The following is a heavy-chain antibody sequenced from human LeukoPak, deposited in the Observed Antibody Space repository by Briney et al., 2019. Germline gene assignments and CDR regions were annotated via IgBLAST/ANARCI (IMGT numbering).Heavy chain of an antibody. J-gene: IGHJ5*02. CDR2: IYWDDDK. CDR1: GFSLSTSRVG. D-gene: IGHD3-16*01. V-gene: IGHV2-5*02. CDR3: AHRQIQGIMFGGGGFDP. Sequence: SGPTLVNPTQTLTLTCTFSGFSLSTSRVGVVWIRQPPGKALEWLALIYWDDDKRYSPSLKSRLTITKDTSKNQVVLIMTNMDPVDTGTYYCAHRQIQGIMFGGGGFDPWGQGTLVTVSS.